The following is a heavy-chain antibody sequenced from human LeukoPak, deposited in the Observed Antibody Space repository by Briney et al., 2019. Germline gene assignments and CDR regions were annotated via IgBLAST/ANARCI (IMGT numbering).Heavy chain of an antibody. CDR1: GFTFSHFS. D-gene: IGHD3-10*01. J-gene: IGHJ4*02. V-gene: IGHV3-21*01. CDR2: IYVTGDYI. Sequence: GGSLRLSCATSGFTFSHFSFKWVRQAPGKGLEWVASIYVTGDYIYYADSVKGRATISRDNAKNSVYLQMNSLRADDTAIYYCARELNTIGNFDFWGQGILVTVSS. CDR3: ARELNTIGNFDF.